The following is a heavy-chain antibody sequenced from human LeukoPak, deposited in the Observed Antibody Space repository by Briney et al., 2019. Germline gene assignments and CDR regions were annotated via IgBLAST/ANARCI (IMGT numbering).Heavy chain of an antibody. CDR1: GYTFTSYG. CDR2: ISAYNGNT. J-gene: IGHJ4*02. V-gene: IGHV1-18*01. Sequence: GASVKVSCKASGYTFTSYGISWVRQAPGQGLEWMGWISAYNGNTNYAQKLQGRVTMTTDTSTSTAYMELRSLRSDDTAVYYCATASGTSFPTNFDYWGQGTLVTVSS. D-gene: IGHD1-7*01. CDR3: ATASGTSFPTNFDY.